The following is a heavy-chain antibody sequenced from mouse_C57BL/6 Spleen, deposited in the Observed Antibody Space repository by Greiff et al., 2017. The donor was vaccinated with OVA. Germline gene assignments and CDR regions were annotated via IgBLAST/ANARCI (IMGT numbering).Heavy chain of an antibody. V-gene: IGHV1-64*01. D-gene: IGHD1-1*01. J-gene: IGHJ2*01. CDR1: GYTFTSYW. Sequence: QVQLKQSGAELVKPGASVKLSCKASGYTFTSYWMHWVKQRPGQGLEWIGMIHPNSGSTNYNEKFKSKATLTVDKSSSTAYMQISSLTSEDSAVYCCAYYYGSRGYWGQGTTLTVSS. CDR3: AYYYGSRGY. CDR2: IHPNSGST.